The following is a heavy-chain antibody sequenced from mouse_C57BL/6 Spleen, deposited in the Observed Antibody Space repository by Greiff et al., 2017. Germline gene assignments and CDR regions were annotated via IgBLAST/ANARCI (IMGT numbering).Heavy chain of an antibody. CDR3: ARRSYGYVDYYAMDY. J-gene: IGHJ4*01. CDR1: GYAFSSSW. V-gene: IGHV1-82*01. Sequence: QVQLQQSGPELVKPGASVKISCKASGYAFSSSWMNWVKQRPGTGLEWIGRIYPGDGDTNYNGKFKGKATLTADKSSSTAYMQLSSLTSEDSAVYFCARRSYGYVDYYAMDYWGQGTSVTVSS. CDR2: IYPGDGDT. D-gene: IGHD2-2*01.